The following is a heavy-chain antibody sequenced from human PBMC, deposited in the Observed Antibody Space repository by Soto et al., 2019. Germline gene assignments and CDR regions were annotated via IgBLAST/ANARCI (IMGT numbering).Heavy chain of an antibody. Sequence: QVQLVQSGAEGKKPGASMKVSCKASGYTFTTYGMSWVRQAPGQGLDWMGWISTYNGNTKYAESLQGRVSMTTDTTTSTAYMELKSLTSDDTAVYYCARGPTDYYDHSGNYFLDQWGQGTLVTVSS. CDR1: GYTFTTYG. CDR3: ARGPTDYYDHSGNYFLDQ. V-gene: IGHV1-18*01. CDR2: ISTYNGNT. J-gene: IGHJ4*02. D-gene: IGHD3-22*01.